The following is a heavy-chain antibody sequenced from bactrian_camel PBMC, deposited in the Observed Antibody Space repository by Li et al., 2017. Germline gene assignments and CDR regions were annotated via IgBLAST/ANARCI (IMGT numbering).Heavy chain of an antibody. CDR3: VRNIGCWSLGD. Sequence: QLVESGGGLVQPGGSLRLSCAASGFTFSAYSMNWVRQAPGKGLEWVSIIDSAGTRTYYGDSVKGRFAISRDNAKNAVYLHMNSLSPEDTAEYYCVRNIGCWSLGDWGQGTQVTVS. CDR2: IDSAGTRT. D-gene: IGHD1*01. V-gene: IGHV3S35*01. J-gene: IGHJ4*01. CDR1: GFTFSAYS.